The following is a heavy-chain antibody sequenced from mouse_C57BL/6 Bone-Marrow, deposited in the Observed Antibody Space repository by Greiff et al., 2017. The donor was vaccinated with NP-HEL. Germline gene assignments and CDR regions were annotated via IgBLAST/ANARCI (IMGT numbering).Heavy chain of an antibody. CDR3: ARGYGSSYSWYFDV. D-gene: IGHD1-1*01. Sequence: VQLQQSGPELVKPGASVKLSCKASGYTFTSYDINWVKQRPGQGLEWIGWIYPRDGSTKYNDKFKGKATLTVDTSSSTAYMELHSLTSEDSAVYFCARGYGSSYSWYFDVWGTGTTVTVSS. CDR2: IYPRDGST. CDR1: GYTFTSYD. J-gene: IGHJ1*03. V-gene: IGHV1-85*01.